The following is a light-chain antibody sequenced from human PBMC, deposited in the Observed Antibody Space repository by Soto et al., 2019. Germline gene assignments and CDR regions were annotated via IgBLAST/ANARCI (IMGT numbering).Light chain of an antibody. CDR3: QQYGSSLFS. J-gene: IGKJ3*01. CDR1: QSVSSTF. V-gene: IGKV3-20*01. CDR2: AAS. Sequence: IGLTHSAGTVSLYPGERATLSCRASQSVSSTFLAWYQQKPGQAPRLLIYAASSRATGIPDRFSGSGSGTDFTLTISRLEPEDFAVYYCQQYGSSLFSFGPGTKVDIK.